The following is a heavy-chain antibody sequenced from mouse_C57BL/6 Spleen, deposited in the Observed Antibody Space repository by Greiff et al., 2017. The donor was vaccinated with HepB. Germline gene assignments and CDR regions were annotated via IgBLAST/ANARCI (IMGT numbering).Heavy chain of an antibody. CDR3: ARNYYWTMDY. CDR1: GYTFTSYW. V-gene: IGHV1-64*01. D-gene: IGHD1-1*01. J-gene: IGHJ4*01. CDR2: IHPNSGST. Sequence: QVQLQQPGAELVKPGASVKLSCKASGYTFTSYWMHWVKQRPGQGLEWIGMIHPNSGSTNYNEKFKSKATLTVDKSSSTAYMQLRSLTSEDSAVYYCARNYYWTMDYWGQGTSVTVSS.